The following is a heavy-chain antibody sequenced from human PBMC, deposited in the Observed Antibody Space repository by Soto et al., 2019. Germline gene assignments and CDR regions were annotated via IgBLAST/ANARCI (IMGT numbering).Heavy chain of an antibody. D-gene: IGHD6-19*01. CDR2: ISGSGGST. J-gene: IGHJ4*02. Sequence: XGSRRLSCSASGLTPNSSDRTWVRQAPGKGLEWVSAISGSGGSTFYADSVKGRFTISRDNSKNTLFLQMSSLRVEDTAVYYCAGRIAVAGTLAYWGQGTLVTVSS. CDR3: AGRIAVAGTLAY. CDR1: GLTPNSSD. V-gene: IGHV3-23*01.